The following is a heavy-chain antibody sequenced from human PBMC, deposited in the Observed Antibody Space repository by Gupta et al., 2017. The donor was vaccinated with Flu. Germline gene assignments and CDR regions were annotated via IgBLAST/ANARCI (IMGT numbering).Heavy chain of an antibody. CDR3: AREYHDTSRPFDV. V-gene: IGHV4-59*01. Sequence: WSWVRQPPGKGLEWIGFVFYPGTTKHASSLGTRVKLSVDTSKNQFSLNLTSVPAADTAIYHCAREYHDTSRPFDVWVRGTPVTVSS. D-gene: IGHD3-9*01. J-gene: IGHJ2*01. CDR2: VFYPGTT.